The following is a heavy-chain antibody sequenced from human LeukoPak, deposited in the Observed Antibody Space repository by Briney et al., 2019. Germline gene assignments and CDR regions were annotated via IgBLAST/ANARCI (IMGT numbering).Heavy chain of an antibody. J-gene: IGHJ4*02. CDR3: AKVFEVRGARRPKDY. CDR2: ISYNGGNK. V-gene: IGHV3-30*18. D-gene: IGHD3-10*01. Sequence: GGSLRLSCAASGFTFSDYGMHWVRQAPGKGLEWVALISYNGGNKFYADSVRDRFTISRDNSKNTLFLQMNSLRTEDTAMYYCAKVFEVRGARRPKDYWGQGTLVIVSS. CDR1: GFTFSDYG.